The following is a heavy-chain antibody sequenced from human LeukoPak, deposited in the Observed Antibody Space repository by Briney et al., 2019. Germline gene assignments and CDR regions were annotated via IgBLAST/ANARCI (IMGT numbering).Heavy chain of an antibody. Sequence: GGSLRLSCAASGFTFSSYAMHWVRQAPGKGLEWVAVISYDGSNKYYADSVKGRFTISRDNSKNTLYLQMNSLRAEDTAVYYCARGDYYDSSGYYGFSYYYYGMDVWGQGTTVTVSS. J-gene: IGHJ6*02. D-gene: IGHD3-22*01. CDR3: ARGDYYDSSGYYGFSYYYYGMDV. CDR2: ISYDGSNK. V-gene: IGHV3-30-3*01. CDR1: GFTFSSYA.